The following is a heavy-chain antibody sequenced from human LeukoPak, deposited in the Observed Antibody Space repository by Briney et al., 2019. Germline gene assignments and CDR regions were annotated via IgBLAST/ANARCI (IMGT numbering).Heavy chain of an antibody. CDR3: AKVSIVLSGMDV. D-gene: IGHD2-8*01. CDR2: ISSSSSYL. J-gene: IGHJ6*02. V-gene: IGHV3-21*01. CDR1: GFAFSTYW. Sequence: PGGSLRLSFAASGFAFSTYWMNWVRQAPGKGLEWVSSISSSSSYLYYADSVKGGFTSSRDNAKNSLYLQMNSLRAEDTAVYYCAKVSIVLSGMDVWGQGTTVTVSS.